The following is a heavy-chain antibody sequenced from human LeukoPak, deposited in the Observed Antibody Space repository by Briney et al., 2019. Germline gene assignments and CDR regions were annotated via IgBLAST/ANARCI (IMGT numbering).Heavy chain of an antibody. CDR2: IKPDGSEK. J-gene: IGHJ4*02. CDR3: ARGVRGPDY. V-gene: IGHV3-7*01. CDR1: GFTFSSCW. Sequence: GGSLRLSCAASGFTFSSCWMSWVRQAPGKGLEWVANIKPDGSEKAYVDYVKGRFTISRDNAKNSLHPQMNSLRDEGSAVYYCARGVRGPDYWGQGTLVKVSS.